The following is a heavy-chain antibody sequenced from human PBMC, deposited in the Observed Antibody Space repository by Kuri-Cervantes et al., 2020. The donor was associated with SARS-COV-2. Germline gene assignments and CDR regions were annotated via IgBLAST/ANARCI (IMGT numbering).Heavy chain of an antibody. J-gene: IGHJ4*02. CDR2: INPNSGGT. V-gene: IGHV1-2*02. D-gene: IGHD3-10*01. Sequence: ASVKVSCMASGYTFTGYYMHWVRQAPGQGLEWMGWINPNSGGTNYAQKFQGRVTMTRDTSISTAYMELSRLRSDDTAVYYCARDFWPSGGYFDYWGQGTLVTVSS. CDR1: GYTFTGYY. CDR3: ARDFWPSGGYFDY.